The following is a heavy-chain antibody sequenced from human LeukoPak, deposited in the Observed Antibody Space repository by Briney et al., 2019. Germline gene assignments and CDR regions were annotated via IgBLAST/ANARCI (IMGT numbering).Heavy chain of an antibody. D-gene: IGHD6-6*01. Sequence: ASVKVSCKASGYTFTSYGISWVRQAPGQGPEWMGWISAYNGNTNYAQKLQGRVTMTTDTSTSTAYMELRSLRSDDTAVYYCARVPPTAYSSSSFDYWGQGTLVTVSS. CDR2: ISAYNGNT. CDR3: ARVPPTAYSSSSFDY. J-gene: IGHJ4*02. V-gene: IGHV1-18*01. CDR1: GYTFTSYG.